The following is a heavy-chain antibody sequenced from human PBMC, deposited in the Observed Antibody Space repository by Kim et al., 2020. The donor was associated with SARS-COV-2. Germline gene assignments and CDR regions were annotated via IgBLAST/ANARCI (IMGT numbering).Heavy chain of an antibody. CDR3: ASRRTHYDFWSGYRNYYYYGMDV. D-gene: IGHD3-3*01. V-gene: IGHV1-8*01. CDR2: MNPNSGNT. J-gene: IGHJ6*02. CDR1: GYTFTSYD. Sequence: ASVKVSCKASGYTFTSYDINWVRQATGQGLEWMGWMNPNSGNTGYAQKFQGRVTMTRNTSISTAYMELSSLRSEDTAVYYCASRRTHYDFWSGYRNYYYYGMDVWGQGTTVTVSS.